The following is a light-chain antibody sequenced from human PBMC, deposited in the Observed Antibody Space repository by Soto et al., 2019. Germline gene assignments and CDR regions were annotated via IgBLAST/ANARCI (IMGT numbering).Light chain of an antibody. V-gene: IGLV2-14*01. CDR2: EVS. Sequence: QSVLTQPASVSGSPGQSITISCTGPISDVGGFAFVSWYQQRPDQAPKLMIYEVSNRPSGVSNRFSGSKSGNTASLTISGLQAEDEADYYCSSYTSSSTRFGGGTKLTVL. J-gene: IGLJ3*02. CDR1: ISDVGGFAF. CDR3: SSYTSSSTR.